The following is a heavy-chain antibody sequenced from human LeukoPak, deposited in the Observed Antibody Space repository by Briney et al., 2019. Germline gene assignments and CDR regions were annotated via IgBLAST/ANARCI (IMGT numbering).Heavy chain of an antibody. D-gene: IGHD6-19*01. CDR2: INHSGST. V-gene: IGHV4-34*01. J-gene: IGHJ4*02. Sequence: SETLSLTCAVYGGSFSGYYWSWIRQPPGKGLEWIGEINHSGSTNYNPSLESRVTMSVDTSKNQFSLKLSSVTAADTAVYYCARDAKWLGFDYWGQGTLVTVSS. CDR1: GGSFSGYY. CDR3: ARDAKWLGFDY.